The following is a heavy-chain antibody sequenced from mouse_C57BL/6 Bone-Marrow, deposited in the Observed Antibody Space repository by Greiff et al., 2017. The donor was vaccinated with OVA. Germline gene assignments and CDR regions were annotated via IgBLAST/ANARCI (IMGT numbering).Heavy chain of an antibody. CDR3: ARGGLRRDYFDY. Sequence: QVQLQQSGAELVRPGASVKLSCKASGYTFTDYYINWVKQRPGQGLEWIARIYPGSGNTYYNEKFKGKATLTAEKSSSTAYMQLSSLTSEDSAVYFCARGGLRRDYFDYWGQGTTLTVSS. CDR1: GYTFTDYY. D-gene: IGHD2-4*01. J-gene: IGHJ2*01. CDR2: IYPGSGNT. V-gene: IGHV1-76*01.